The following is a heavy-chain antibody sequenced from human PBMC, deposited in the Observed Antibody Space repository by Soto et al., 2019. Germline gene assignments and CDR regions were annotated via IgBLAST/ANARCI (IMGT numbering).Heavy chain of an antibody. CDR2: ISGSGGST. Sequence: EVQLLESGGGLVHPGGSLRLACAATGFTFSSYAMSWVRQAPGKGLEWVSAISGSGGSTYYADSVKGRFTISRDNSKNTLYLQMNSLRAEDTAVYYCAKDRRVYAIFLGFDYWGQGTLVTVSS. D-gene: IGHD2-8*01. CDR1: GFTFSSYA. CDR3: AKDRRVYAIFLGFDY. J-gene: IGHJ4*02. V-gene: IGHV3-23*01.